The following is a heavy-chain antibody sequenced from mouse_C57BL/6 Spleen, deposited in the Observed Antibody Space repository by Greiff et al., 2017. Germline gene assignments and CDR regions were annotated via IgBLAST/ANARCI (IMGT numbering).Heavy chain of an antibody. J-gene: IGHJ4*01. D-gene: IGHD1-1*01. CDR3: AIFITTSMDY. V-gene: IGHV1-76*01. Sequence: FQLQQSGAELVRPGASVKLSCKASGYTFTDYYINWVKHRPGQGLEWIARIYPGSGNTYYHEKFNGKATLTAEKSSSTAYMQLSSLTSEYSAVYFCAIFITTSMDYWGQGTSVTVSS. CDR1: GYTFTDYY. CDR2: IYPGSGNT.